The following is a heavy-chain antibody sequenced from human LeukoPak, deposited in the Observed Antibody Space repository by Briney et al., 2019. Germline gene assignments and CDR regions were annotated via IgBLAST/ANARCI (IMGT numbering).Heavy chain of an antibody. Sequence: PGRSLRLSCAASGFTFSSYGMHWVRQAPGKGLEWVAVISYDGSNKYYADPVKGRFTISRDNSKNTLYLQMNSLRAEDTAVYYCAKDLLLDYWGQGTLVTVSS. CDR2: ISYDGSNK. CDR1: GFTFSSYG. V-gene: IGHV3-30*18. CDR3: AKDLLLDY. J-gene: IGHJ4*02.